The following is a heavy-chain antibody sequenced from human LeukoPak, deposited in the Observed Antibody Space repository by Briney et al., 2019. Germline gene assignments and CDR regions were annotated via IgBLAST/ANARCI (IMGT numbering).Heavy chain of an antibody. D-gene: IGHD3-10*01. CDR3: ASNLGFGEISPDY. CDR2: ISSSSSYI. V-gene: IGHV3-21*01. J-gene: IGHJ4*02. Sequence: GGSLRLSCAASGFTFSSYSMNWVRQAPGKGLEWVSSISSSSSYIYYADSVKGRFTISRDNAKNSLYPQMNSLRAEDTAVYYCASNLGFGEISPDYWGQGTLVTVSS. CDR1: GFTFSSYS.